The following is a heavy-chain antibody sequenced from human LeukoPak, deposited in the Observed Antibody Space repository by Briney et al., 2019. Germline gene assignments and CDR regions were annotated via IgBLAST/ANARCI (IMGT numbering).Heavy chain of an antibody. CDR3: ARGRYCTATTCDAGGDAFDI. Sequence: ASVKVSCKASGYTFTSYFMHWVRQAPGQGLEWMGIINPSGGSTSYAQKFQGRVTMTRDTSKNHFSLKLSSVTAADTAVYYCARGRYCTATTCDAGGDAFDIWGQGTMVTVSS. V-gene: IGHV1-46*01. D-gene: IGHD2-2*01. CDR1: GYTFTSYF. CDR2: INPSGGST. J-gene: IGHJ3*02.